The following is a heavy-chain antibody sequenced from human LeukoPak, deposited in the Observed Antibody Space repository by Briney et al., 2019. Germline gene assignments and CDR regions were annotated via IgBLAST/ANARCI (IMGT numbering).Heavy chain of an antibody. Sequence: SETLSLTCAVYGGSFSGYYWSWIRLPPGKGLEWIGEINHSGSTNYNPSLKSRVTISVDTSKNQFSLKLSSVTAADTAVYYCARGENKYCSGGSCPSFDYWGQGTLVTVSS. J-gene: IGHJ4*02. D-gene: IGHD2-15*01. V-gene: IGHV4-34*01. CDR3: ARGENKYCSGGSCPSFDY. CDR2: INHSGST. CDR1: GGSFSGYY.